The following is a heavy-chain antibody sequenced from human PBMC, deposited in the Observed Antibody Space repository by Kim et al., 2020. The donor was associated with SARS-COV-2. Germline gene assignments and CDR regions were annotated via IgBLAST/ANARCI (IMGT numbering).Heavy chain of an antibody. Sequence: GGSLRLSCAASGFTFRGYAMSWARQAPGKGLEWDSTISDSGFRTHYTDSVKGRFTISRDNSKSTLFLQMNSLRVEDTAVYYCDASDYWGQGSLVTVSS. CDR1: GFTFRGYA. V-gene: IGHV3-23*01. J-gene: IGHJ4*02. CDR2: ISDSGFRT. CDR3: DASDY.